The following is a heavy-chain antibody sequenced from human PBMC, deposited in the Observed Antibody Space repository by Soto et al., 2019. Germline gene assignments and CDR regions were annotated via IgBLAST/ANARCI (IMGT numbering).Heavy chain of an antibody. CDR2: ISSNGGST. Sequence: VGSLRLSCSASGFTFSSYAMHWVRQAPGKGLEYVSAISSNGGSTYYADSVKGRFTISRDNSKNTLYLQMSSLRAEDTAVYYCVKGLPGIAVAGTGYYYGMDVWGQGTTVTVSS. D-gene: IGHD6-19*01. CDR3: VKGLPGIAVAGTGYYYGMDV. J-gene: IGHJ6*02. CDR1: GFTFSSYA. V-gene: IGHV3-64D*08.